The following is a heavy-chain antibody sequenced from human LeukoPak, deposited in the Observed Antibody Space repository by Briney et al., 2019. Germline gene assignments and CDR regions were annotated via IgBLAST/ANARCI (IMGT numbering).Heavy chain of an antibody. D-gene: IGHD7-27*01. Sequence: PGGSLRLSCAASGFTFSSYSMNWVRQAPGKGLEWVSYISSGSSTIYYADSVKGRFTISRDNAKNSLYLQMNSLRAEDTAVYFCARGTGDGRHAFDIWGQGTMVTVSS. V-gene: IGHV3-48*01. CDR3: ARGTGDGRHAFDI. CDR1: GFTFSSYS. J-gene: IGHJ3*02. CDR2: ISSGSSTI.